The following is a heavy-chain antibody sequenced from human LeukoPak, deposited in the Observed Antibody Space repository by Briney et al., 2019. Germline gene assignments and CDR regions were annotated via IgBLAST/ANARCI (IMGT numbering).Heavy chain of an antibody. CDR3: AHSSSWYSNLDY. V-gene: IGHV3-48*03. CDR2: ISSSGSTI. J-gene: IGHJ4*02. Sequence: GGSLRLSRAASGFTFSTHEMNWVRQAPGKGLEWVSYISSSGSTIYYADSVKGRFTISRDNAKNSLYLQMNSLRAEGTAVYYCAHSSSWYSNLDYWGQGTLVTVSS. D-gene: IGHD6-13*01. CDR1: GFTFSTHE.